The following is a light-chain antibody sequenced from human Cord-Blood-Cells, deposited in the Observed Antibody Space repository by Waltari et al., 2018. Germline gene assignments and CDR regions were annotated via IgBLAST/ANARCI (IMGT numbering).Light chain of an antibody. CDR2: WAS. V-gene: IGKV4-1*01. J-gene: IGKJ1*01. CDR1: RSVLYSSNNKNY. CDR3: QQYYSTPPT. Sequence: DIVMTQSPDPLAVSLGERATTTRTSSRSVLYSSNNKNYLAWYQQKPGQPPKLLIYWASTRESGVPDRFSGSGSGTDFTLTISSLQAEDVAVYYCQQYYSTPPTFGQGTKVEIK.